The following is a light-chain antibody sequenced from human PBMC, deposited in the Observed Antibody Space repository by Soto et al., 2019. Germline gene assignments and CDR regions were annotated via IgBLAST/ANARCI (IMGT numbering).Light chain of an antibody. CDR1: QSVSSY. V-gene: IGKV3-11*01. CDR3: QQRSYWP. CDR2: DAS. Sequence: EIVLTQSPATLSLSPGERATLSCRASQSVSSYLAWYQQKPGQAPRLLIYDASNRATGIPARFSGSGSGTDFTLTISSLEPEYFAVYYCQQRSYWPVGQGTKLEIK. J-gene: IGKJ2*01.